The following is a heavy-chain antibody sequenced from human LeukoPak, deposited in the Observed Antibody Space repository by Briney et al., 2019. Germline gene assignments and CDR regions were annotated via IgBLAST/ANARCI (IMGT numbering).Heavy chain of an antibody. V-gene: IGHV3-21*01. Sequence: PGGSLRLSCAASGFTFSSYSMNWVRQAPGKGLEWVSSISSSSSYIYYADSVKGRFTISRDNAKNSLYLQMNSLGAEDTAVYYCASTNSSGWLFDYWGQGTLVTVSS. CDR3: ASTNSSGWLFDY. D-gene: IGHD6-19*01. CDR2: ISSSSSYI. J-gene: IGHJ4*02. CDR1: GFTFSSYS.